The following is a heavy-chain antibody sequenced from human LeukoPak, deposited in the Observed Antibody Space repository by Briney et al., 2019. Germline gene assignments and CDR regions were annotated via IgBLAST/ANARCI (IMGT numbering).Heavy chain of an antibody. J-gene: IGHJ4*02. V-gene: IGHV4-59*08. CDR2: IYYSGST. Sequence: PSETLSLTCTVSGGSISSYYWSWIRQPPGKGLEWIGYIYYSGSTNYNPSLKSRVTISVDTSKNQFSLKLSSVTAADTAVYYCARYVVYGSGKYYFDHWGQGTLVTVSS. CDR3: ARYVVYGSGKYYFDH. CDR1: GGSISSYY. D-gene: IGHD3-10*01.